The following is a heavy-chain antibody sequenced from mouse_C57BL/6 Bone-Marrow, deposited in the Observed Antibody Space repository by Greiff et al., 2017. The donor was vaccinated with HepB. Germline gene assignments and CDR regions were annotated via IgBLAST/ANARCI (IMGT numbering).Heavy chain of an antibody. Sequence: QVQLQQSGPELVKPGASVKISCKASGYAFSSSWMNWVKQRPGKGLEWIGRIYPGDGDTNYNGKFKGKATLTADKSSSTAYMQLSSLTSEDSAVYFCARSSPLLLRERYFDVWGTGTTVTVSS. CDR1: GYAFSSSW. CDR3: ARSSPLLLRERYFDV. J-gene: IGHJ1*03. CDR2: IYPGDGDT. V-gene: IGHV1-82*01. D-gene: IGHD1-1*01.